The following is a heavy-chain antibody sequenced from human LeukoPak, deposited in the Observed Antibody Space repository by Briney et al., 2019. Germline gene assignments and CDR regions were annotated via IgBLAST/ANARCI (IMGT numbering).Heavy chain of an antibody. CDR2: TYYRSKWYN. D-gene: IGHD4-17*01. CDR1: GDSVSSNSAA. Sequence: SQTLSLTCAISGDSVSSNSAAWHWLRQSPSRGLEWLGRTYYRSKWYNDYAASVKSRITINPDTSKNHFSVQLNSVTPEDTAVYYCAREPTTVKYNWFDTWGQGTLVTVSS. CDR3: AREPTTVKYNWFDT. J-gene: IGHJ5*02. V-gene: IGHV6-1*01.